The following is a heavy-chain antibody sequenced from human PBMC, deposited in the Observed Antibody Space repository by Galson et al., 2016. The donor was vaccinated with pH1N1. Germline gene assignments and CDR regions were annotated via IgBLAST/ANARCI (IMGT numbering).Heavy chain of an antibody. CDR3: ARWRYSTSWSDFDY. CDR2: ISANNGNT. CDR1: GYTFTTYG. Sequence: QSGAEVTRPGASVKVSCEASGYTFTTYGVTWVRQAPGQGLEWMGWISANNGNTNYAQKFQGRVTMTTDTSTSTAYMELRSLRSDDTAVYYCARWRYSTSWSDFDYWGQGTLVTVSS. J-gene: IGHJ4*02. D-gene: IGHD6-13*01. V-gene: IGHV1-18*01.